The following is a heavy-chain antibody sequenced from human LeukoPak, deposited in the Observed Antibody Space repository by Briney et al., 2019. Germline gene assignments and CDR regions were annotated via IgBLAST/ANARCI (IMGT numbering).Heavy chain of an antibody. Sequence: SETLSLTCTVSGGSISSYYWSWIRQPPGKGLEWIGYIYYSGSTNYNPSLKSQVAISVDTSKNQFSLKLSSVIAADTAVYYCARCRDGYIWWDNWGQGTLVTVSS. CDR3: ARCRDGYIWWDN. CDR1: GGSISSYY. J-gene: IGHJ4*02. V-gene: IGHV4-59*01. D-gene: IGHD5-24*01. CDR2: IYYSGST.